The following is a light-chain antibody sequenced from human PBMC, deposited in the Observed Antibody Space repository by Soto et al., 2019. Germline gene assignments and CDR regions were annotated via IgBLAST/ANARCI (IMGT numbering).Light chain of an antibody. Sequence: DIQMTQSPSTLAASVGDRVTITCRTSQTVNTWLAWYQQKPGEAPKLLIYKASSLESGVPSRFSGSGSGTEFTLTINNLQPEDVGHYYCQQYYSFWTFGQGTKVDI. J-gene: IGKJ1*01. CDR3: QQYYSFWT. V-gene: IGKV1-5*03. CDR1: QTVNTW. CDR2: KAS.